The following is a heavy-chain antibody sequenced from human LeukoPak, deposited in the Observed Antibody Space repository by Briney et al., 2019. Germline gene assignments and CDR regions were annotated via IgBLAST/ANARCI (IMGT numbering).Heavy chain of an antibody. Sequence: SETLSLTCTVSAASISRTSYYWGWIRQPPWKGLEWIGSIYYSGSTYSNPSPKSPSTISVDTSKNQFSLKLSSVTAADTAVYYCRGYSYGCSFDYWGEGTLVTVSS. D-gene: IGHD5-18*01. CDR2: IYYSGST. J-gene: IGHJ4*02. V-gene: IGHV4-39*07. CDR1: AASISRTSYY. CDR3: RGYSYGCSFDY.